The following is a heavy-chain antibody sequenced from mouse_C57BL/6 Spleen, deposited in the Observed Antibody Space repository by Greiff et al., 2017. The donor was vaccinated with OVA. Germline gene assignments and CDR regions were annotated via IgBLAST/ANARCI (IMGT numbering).Heavy chain of an antibody. CDR3: TRNSSWAYFDY. D-gene: IGHD4-1*01. V-gene: IGHV5-17*01. J-gene: IGHJ2*01. CDR1: GFTFSDYG. Sequence: EVQLVESGGGLVKPGGSLTLSCAASGFTFSDYGMHWVRQAPEKGLEWVAYISSGSSTIYYAATVKGRFTISRDNAKNTLFLQMTSLSSEDTAMYYCTRNSSWAYFDYWGQGTTLTVSS. CDR2: ISSGSSTI.